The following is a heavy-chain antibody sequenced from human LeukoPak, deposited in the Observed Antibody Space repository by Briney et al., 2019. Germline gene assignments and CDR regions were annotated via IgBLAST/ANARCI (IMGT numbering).Heavy chain of an antibody. CDR1: GASISRYF. CDR2: IYDSGSS. D-gene: IGHD5-18*01. Sequence: PSETLSLTCAVSGASISRYFWSWIPQPPGKGLEWFVYIYDSGSSKYNPSLESRGTISLDTSKNQFSLKMTFVTAADTTVYYCARVPDTTMVYFDYWGQGTLVTVSS. CDR3: ARVPDTTMVYFDY. V-gene: IGHV4-59*01. J-gene: IGHJ4*02.